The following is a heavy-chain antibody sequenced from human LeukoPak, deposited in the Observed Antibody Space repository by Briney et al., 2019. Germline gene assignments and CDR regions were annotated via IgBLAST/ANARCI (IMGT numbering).Heavy chain of an antibody. D-gene: IGHD5-12*01. CDR2: IIPIFGTA. Sequence: ASVKVSCKASGGTFSSYAVSWVRQAPGQGLEWMGGIIPIFGTANYAQKFQGRVTITADESTSTAYMELSSLRSEDTAVYYCARVVEELVATIYYMDVWGKGTTVTVSS. V-gene: IGHV1-69*13. J-gene: IGHJ6*03. CDR3: ARVVEELVATIYYMDV. CDR1: GGTFSSYA.